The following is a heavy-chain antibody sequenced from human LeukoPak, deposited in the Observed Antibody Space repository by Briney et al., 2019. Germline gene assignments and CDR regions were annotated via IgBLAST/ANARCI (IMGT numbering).Heavy chain of an antibody. Sequence: GASVTVSCKSSGHTLNNHFIHWVRQAPGQGLEWMGWINPNSGGTNYAQKFQGRVTMTRDTSISTAYMELSRLRSDDTAVYYCARSSLVVVAATENNWFDPWGQGTLVTVSS. CDR2: INPNSGGT. V-gene: IGHV1-2*02. CDR1: GHTLNNHF. D-gene: IGHD2-15*01. J-gene: IGHJ5*02. CDR3: ARSSLVVVAATENNWFDP.